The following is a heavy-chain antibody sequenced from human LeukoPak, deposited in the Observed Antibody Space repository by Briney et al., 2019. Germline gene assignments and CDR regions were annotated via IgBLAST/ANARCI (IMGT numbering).Heavy chain of an antibody. J-gene: IGHJ4*02. Sequence: GGSLRLSCAASGFTFSSYAMSWVRQAPGKGLEWASAISGSGGSTYYADSVKGRFTISRDNSKNTLYLQMNSLRAEDTAVYYCAKGCITMVRGAKDYWGQGTLVTVSS. D-gene: IGHD3-10*01. CDR2: ISGSGGST. CDR3: AKGCITMVRGAKDY. CDR1: GFTFSSYA. V-gene: IGHV3-23*01.